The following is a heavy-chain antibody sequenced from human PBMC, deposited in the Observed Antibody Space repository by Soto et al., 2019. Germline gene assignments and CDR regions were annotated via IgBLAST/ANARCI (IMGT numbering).Heavy chain of an antibody. Sequence: EVHLVESGGGLVQPGGSLRLSGAASGFTFSLYSMSWVRQAPGKGLAWVSYISRSSTGIHYADSVKGRFTLSRDEAANSMHLQMNSLRDGDMAVYYCARAVTWGLDVWGQGTTVSIS. D-gene: IGHD3-10*01. CDR3: ARAVTWGLDV. CDR2: ISRSSTGI. CDR1: GFTFSLYS. V-gene: IGHV3-48*02. J-gene: IGHJ6*02.